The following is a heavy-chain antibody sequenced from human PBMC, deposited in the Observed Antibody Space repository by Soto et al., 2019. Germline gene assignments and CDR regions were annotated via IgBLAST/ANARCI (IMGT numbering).Heavy chain of an antibody. V-gene: IGHV5-51*01. CDR3: ARHSGYYDFWSGYYPRLTNYYYGMDV. J-gene: IGHJ6*02. D-gene: IGHD3-3*01. CDR2: IYPGDSDT. CDR1: GYSFTSYW. Sequence: GESLKISCKGSGYSFTSYWIGWVRQMPGKGLEWMGIIYPGDSDTRYSPSLQGQVTISTDKSISTAYLQWSSLKASDTAMYYCARHSGYYDFWSGYYPRLTNYYYGMDVWGQGTTVTVSS.